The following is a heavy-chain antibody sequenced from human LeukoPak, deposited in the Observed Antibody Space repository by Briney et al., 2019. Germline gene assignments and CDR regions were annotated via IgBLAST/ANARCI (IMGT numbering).Heavy chain of an antibody. V-gene: IGHV3-13*01. CDR3: ARGSVRVGMDV. J-gene: IGHJ6*02. CDR1: GITFSTSD. Sequence: GGSLRLSCEASGITFSTSDMHWVRQAPGKGLEWVSVIGTAGDTYYADSVKGRFTISRENTKNSLYLQMNSLRAGDTAVYYCARGSVRVGMDVWGQGTTVTVSS. CDR2: IGTAGDT. D-gene: IGHD6-13*01.